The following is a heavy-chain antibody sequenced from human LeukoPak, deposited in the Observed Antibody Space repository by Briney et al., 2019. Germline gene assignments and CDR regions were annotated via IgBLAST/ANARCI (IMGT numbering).Heavy chain of an antibody. D-gene: IGHD2-15*01. J-gene: IGHJ4*02. CDR3: ATYIENCSGGSCYPWYFDY. CDR2: IYPGDFDT. CDR1: GYGFANYW. Sequence: GESLKISCQGSGYGFANYWIAWVRQMPGKGLEWVGIIYPGDFDTRYSPSFQGQVTISADKSIRTAYLQWSSLKTSDTAIYYCATYIENCSGGSCYPWYFDYWGQGTLVTVSS. V-gene: IGHV5-51*01.